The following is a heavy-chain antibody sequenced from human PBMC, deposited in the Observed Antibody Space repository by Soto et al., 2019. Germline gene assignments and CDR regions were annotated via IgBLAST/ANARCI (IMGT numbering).Heavy chain of an antibody. D-gene: IGHD1-1*01. CDR1: GYTFTSYD. CDR3: ARRAETNGWNGFGADKYYFDY. J-gene: IGHJ4*02. CDR2: MNPNTGNS. V-gene: IGHV1-8*01. Sequence: ASVKVSCKASGYTFTSYDIYWVRQATGQGLEWMGWMNPNTGNSGYAQKFQGRVTMTSDTSISTAHMELSSLRSEDTAVYYCARRAETNGWNGFGADKYYFDYWGQGTLVTVSS.